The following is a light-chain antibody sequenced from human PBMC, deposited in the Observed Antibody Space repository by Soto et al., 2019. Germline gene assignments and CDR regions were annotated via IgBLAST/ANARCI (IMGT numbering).Light chain of an antibody. V-gene: IGKV3-20*01. J-gene: IGKJ2*01. Sequence: EIVMTQSPATLSVSPGESATLSCRASQSVSSRYLAWYQQKPGQAPRLLMYGASNRATGIPDRFSGSGSGTDFTLTISRLEPEDFAVYFCQQYGSSPPFTFGQGTKVEIK. CDR2: GAS. CDR3: QQYGSSPPFT. CDR1: QSVSSRY.